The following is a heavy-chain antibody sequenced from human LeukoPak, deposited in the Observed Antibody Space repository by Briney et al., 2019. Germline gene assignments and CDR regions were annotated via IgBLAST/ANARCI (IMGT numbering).Heavy chain of an antibody. CDR3: ARGAPIRVAGAATFDP. D-gene: IGHD6-19*01. Sequence: SVKVSCKASGGTFSSYAISWVRQAPGQGLEWMGGIIPIFGTANYAQKFQGRVTITRDTSATTAYMELSSLRSEDTAVYYCARGAPIRVAGAATFDPWGQGTLVTVSS. J-gene: IGHJ5*02. CDR2: IIPIFGTA. CDR1: GGTFSSYA. V-gene: IGHV1-69*05.